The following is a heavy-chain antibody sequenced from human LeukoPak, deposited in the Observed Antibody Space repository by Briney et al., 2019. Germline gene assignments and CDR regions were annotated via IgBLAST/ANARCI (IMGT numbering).Heavy chain of an antibody. CDR1: GESFSDYY. CDR2: INHSGRT. J-gene: IGHJ4*02. V-gene: IGHV4-34*01. CDR3: ARAQVLWFGKLSVPQSFDH. Sequence: SETLSLTCAVSGESFSDYYRTWIRQSPLKGLEWIGEINHSGRTYYNPSLKSRVTISVDTSKNQFSLMLTSMTAADAAVYYCARAQVLWFGKLSVPQSFDHWGQGTLVTVSS. D-gene: IGHD3-10*01.